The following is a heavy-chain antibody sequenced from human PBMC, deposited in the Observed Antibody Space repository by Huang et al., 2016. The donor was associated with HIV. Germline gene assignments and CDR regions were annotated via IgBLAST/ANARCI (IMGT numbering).Heavy chain of an antibody. Sequence: EEHLVESGGGLVQPGGSLRLSCEASGFKFSNYWMQWVRQAQGKGMMGVSRIKSDGRTTDYADSVKGRFTISRDNAKNTLYLQMSSLTAEDTAIYYCARAGGFEIWGQGTVVTVSS. CDR3: ARAGGFEI. J-gene: IGHJ3*02. V-gene: IGHV3-74*01. D-gene: IGHD2-15*01. CDR1: GFKFSNYW. CDR2: IKSDGRTT.